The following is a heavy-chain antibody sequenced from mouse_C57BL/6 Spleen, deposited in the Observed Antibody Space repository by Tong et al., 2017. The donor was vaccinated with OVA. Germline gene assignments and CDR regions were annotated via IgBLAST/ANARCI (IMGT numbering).Heavy chain of an antibody. J-gene: IGHJ2*01. CDR3: ATLYYGSSIDY. CDR2: ISSGSSTI. V-gene: IGHV5-17*01. CDR1: GFTFSDYG. Sequence: EVQLQESGGGLVKPGGFLKLSCAASGFTFSDYGMHWVRQAPEKGLEWVAYISSGSSTIYYADTVKGRFTISRDNAKNTLFLQMTSLRSEDTAMYYCATLYYGSSIDYWGLGTTLTVSS. D-gene: IGHD1-1*01.